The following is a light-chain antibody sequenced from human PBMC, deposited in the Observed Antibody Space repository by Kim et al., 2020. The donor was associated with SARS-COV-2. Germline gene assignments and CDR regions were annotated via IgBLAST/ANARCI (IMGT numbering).Light chain of an antibody. CDR1: QSISSW. CDR2: DAS. Sequence: SETVGDRVNITCRASQSISSWLDWYQQKPGKAPKRLIYDASSLESGVPSRFSGSGSGTEFTLTISSLQPDDFATYYCQQYNSYSPFGQGTKVDIK. V-gene: IGKV1-5*01. J-gene: IGKJ1*01. CDR3: QQYNSYSP.